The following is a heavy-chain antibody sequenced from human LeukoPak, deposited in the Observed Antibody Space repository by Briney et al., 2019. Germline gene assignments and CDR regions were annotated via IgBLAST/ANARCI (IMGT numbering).Heavy chain of an antibody. D-gene: IGHD5-12*01. CDR3: ARVYSGYDWDSSCWYATFDY. V-gene: IGHV1-8*03. CDR1: GYTFTSYD. Sequence: ASVKVSCKASGYTFTSYDINWVRQATGQGLEWMGWMNPNSGNTGYAQKFQGRVTITRNTSISTAYMELSSLRSEDTAVYYCARVYSGYDWDSSCWYATFDYWGQGTLVTVSS. J-gene: IGHJ4*02. CDR2: MNPNSGNT.